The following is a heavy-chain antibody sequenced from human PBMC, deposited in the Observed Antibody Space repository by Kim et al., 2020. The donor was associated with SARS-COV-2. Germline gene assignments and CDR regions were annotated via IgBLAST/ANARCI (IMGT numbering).Heavy chain of an antibody. J-gene: IGHJ6*02. CDR3: ASDEGYPKGLGD. CDR2: INAVGPT. CDR1: GFAVTSTY. V-gene: IGHV3-66*01. D-gene: IGHD2-15*01. Sequence: GGSLRLSCTASGFAVTSTYMSWVRQAPGKGLEWVSVINAVGPTYYADSVKGRFIISRDSSTNTLHLQMNSLTVDDTAVYYCASDEGYPKGLGDWGQGTTVTVSS.